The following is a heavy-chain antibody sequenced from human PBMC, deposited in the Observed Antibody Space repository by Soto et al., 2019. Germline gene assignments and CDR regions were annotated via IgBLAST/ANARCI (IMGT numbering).Heavy chain of an antibody. CDR3: ARDTGYTFGSLNY. CDR2: MTAAVGNT. J-gene: IGHJ4*02. V-gene: IGHV1-3*01. Sequence: HVELVQSGADVKKPGASVTISCKASGYTFTDYALHLVRQAPGQRLEWMGWMTAAVGNTFYSQKFQGRITITRDTSASTAYMELNSVTSEVTAIYYCARDTGYTFGSLNYWGPGTLVTVSS. CDR1: GYTFTDYA. D-gene: IGHD5-18*01.